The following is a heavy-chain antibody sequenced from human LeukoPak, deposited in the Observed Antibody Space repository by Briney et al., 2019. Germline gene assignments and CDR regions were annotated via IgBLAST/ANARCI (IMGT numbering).Heavy chain of an antibody. Sequence: PGGSLRLSCAASGFTFSSYTMNWVRQAPGKGLEWVSSISTTSSYIYYGDSVEGRLTISRDNAKNSLYLQMNSLRAEDTAVYYCAREAYSHYGFDYWGQGTLVTVSS. CDR3: AREAYSHYGFDY. CDR2: ISTTSSYI. CDR1: GFTFSSYT. V-gene: IGHV3-21*01. D-gene: IGHD4-11*01. J-gene: IGHJ4*02.